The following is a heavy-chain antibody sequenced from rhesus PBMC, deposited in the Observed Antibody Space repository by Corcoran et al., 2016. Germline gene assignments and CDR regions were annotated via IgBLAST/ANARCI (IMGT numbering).Heavy chain of an antibody. Sequence: QLQLQESGPGLVKPSETLSLTCAVSGYSISSGYGWSWIRQPPGKGLEWIGYISYSGSTSYNPSLKSRVTISRDTSKNQFSLKLSSVTAADTAVYYCARGRIAAANAFDFWGQGLRVTVSS. V-gene: IGHV4-122*02. D-gene: IGHD6-31*01. CDR2: ISYSGST. CDR3: ARGRIAAANAFDF. CDR1: GYSISSGYG. J-gene: IGHJ3*01.